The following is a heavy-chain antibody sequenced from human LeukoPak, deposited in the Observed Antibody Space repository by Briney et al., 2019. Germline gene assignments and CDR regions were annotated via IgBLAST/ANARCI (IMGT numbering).Heavy chain of an antibody. V-gene: IGHV1-2*02. CDR1: GYTFTGYY. CDR2: INPNSGGT. CDR3: ARDRYYYDSSGYYYYFDY. D-gene: IGHD3-22*01. Sequence: GASVKVSFKASGYTFTGYYMHWVRQAPGQGLEWMGWINPNSGGTNYAQKFQGRVTMTRDTSISTAYMELSRLRSDDTAVYYCARDRYYYDSSGYYYYFDYWGQGTLVTVSS. J-gene: IGHJ4*02.